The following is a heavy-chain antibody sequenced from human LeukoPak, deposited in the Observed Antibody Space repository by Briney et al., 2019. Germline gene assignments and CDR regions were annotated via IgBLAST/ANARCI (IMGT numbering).Heavy chain of an antibody. CDR3: ANEDQYCSSTSCYRPLTYYYYGMDV. CDR2: ISHDGSNK. J-gene: IGHJ6*02. CDR1: GFTFSSYA. V-gene: IGHV3-30*04. Sequence: PGRSLRLSCAASGFTFSSYAMHWVRQAPGKGLEWVAVISHDGSNKYYADSVKGRFTISRDNSKNTLYLQMNSLRAEDTAVYYCANEDQYCSSTSCYRPLTYYYYGMDVWGQGTTVTVSS. D-gene: IGHD2-2*01.